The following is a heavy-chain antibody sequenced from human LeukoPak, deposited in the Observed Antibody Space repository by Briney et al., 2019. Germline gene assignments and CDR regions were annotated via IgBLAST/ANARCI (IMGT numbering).Heavy chain of an antibody. J-gene: IGHJ6*02. V-gene: IGHV3-48*03. CDR3: ARDRFLEHPTSYYYYYGMDV. Sequence: PGGSLRLSCAASGFTFSSYEMNWVRQAPGKGLEWVSYISSSGSTIYYADSAKGRFTISRDNAKNSLYLQMNSLRAEDTAVYYCARDRFLEHPTSYYYYYGMDVWGQGTTVTVSS. CDR1: GFTFSSYE. CDR2: ISSSGSTI. D-gene: IGHD3-3*01.